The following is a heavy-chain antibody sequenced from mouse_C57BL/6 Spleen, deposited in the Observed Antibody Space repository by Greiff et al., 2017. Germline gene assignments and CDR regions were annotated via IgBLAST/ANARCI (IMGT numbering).Heavy chain of an antibody. CDR1: GYSFTSYY. V-gene: IGHV1-66*01. CDR2: IYPGSGNT. J-gene: IGHJ1*03. CDR3: ARGGYYGSSYDFDV. Sequence: VQLKESGPELVKPGASVKISCKASGYSFTSYYIHWVKQRPGQGLEWIGWIYPGSGNTKYNEKFKGKATLTADTSSSTAYMQLSSLTSEDSAVYYCARGGYYGSSYDFDVWGTGTTVTVSS. D-gene: IGHD1-1*01.